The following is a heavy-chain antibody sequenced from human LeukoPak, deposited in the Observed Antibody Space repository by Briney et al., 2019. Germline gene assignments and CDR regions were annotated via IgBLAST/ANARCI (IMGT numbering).Heavy chain of an antibody. D-gene: IGHD3-10*01. CDR2: IDPSDSYT. Sequence: GESLKISCKGSGYSFTSYWISWVRQMPGKGLEWMGRIDPSDSYTNYSPSFQGHATISADKSISTAYLQWSSLKASDTAMYYCARHGGYYGSGSPRLGYWGQGTLVTVSS. V-gene: IGHV5-10-1*01. J-gene: IGHJ4*02. CDR1: GYSFTSYW. CDR3: ARHGGYYGSGSPRLGY.